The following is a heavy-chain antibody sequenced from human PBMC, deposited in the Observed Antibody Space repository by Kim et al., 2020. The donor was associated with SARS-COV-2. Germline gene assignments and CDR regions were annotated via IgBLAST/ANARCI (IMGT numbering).Heavy chain of an antibody. J-gene: IGHJ5*01. Sequence: SETLSLTCIVSGGSITTSPYYWNWIRRTPGKGLEWIGNMAYSGSSYYNPSLSSRVTISADRSKNQVYLKLRSVTAADTAVYYCARHPTGYPNWFDPWGQGSLVTVSS. D-gene: IGHD5-12*01. CDR3: ARHPTGYPNWFDP. V-gene: IGHV4-39*01. CDR1: GGSITTSPYY. CDR2: MAYSGSS.